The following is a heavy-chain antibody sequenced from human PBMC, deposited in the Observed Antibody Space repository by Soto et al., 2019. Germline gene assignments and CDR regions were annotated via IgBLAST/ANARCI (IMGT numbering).Heavy chain of an antibody. CDR1: GFPFSSYA. CDR2: ISGSGGIT. V-gene: IGHV3-23*01. D-gene: IGHD1-1*01. J-gene: IGHJ4*02. Sequence: GGSLRLSCAASGFPFSSYAMSWVRQAPGKGLEWVSGISGSGGITYYADSVKGRFTISRDNSKNTLYLQMNSLRADDTAVYFCAKSLSASPNYFFDSWGQGTLVTVSS. CDR3: AKSLSASPNYFFDS.